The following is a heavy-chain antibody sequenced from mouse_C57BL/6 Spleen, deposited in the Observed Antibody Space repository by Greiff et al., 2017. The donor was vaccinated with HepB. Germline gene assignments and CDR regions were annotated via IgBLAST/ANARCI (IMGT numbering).Heavy chain of an antibody. CDR2: ISSGSSTI. D-gene: IGHD2-1*01. V-gene: IGHV5-17*01. CDR3: ARDYGNYDWYFDV. J-gene: IGHJ1*03. CDR1: GFTFGDYG. Sequence: EVKLVESGGGLVKPGGSLKLSCAASGFTFGDYGMHWVRQAPEKGLEWVAYISSGSSTIYYADTVKGRFTISRDNAKNTLFLQMTSLRSEDTAMYYCARDYGNYDWYFDVWGTGTTVTVSS.